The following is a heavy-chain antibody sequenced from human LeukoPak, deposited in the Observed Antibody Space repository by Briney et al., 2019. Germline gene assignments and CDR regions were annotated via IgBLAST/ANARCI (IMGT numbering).Heavy chain of an antibody. V-gene: IGHV3-15*01. CDR1: GFTFSNAW. J-gene: IGHJ4*02. D-gene: IGHD6-13*01. CDR3: TGVSRSSWYDY. Sequence: GGSLRLSCEASGFTFSNAWMSWVRQAPGKGLEWVGRIKNKTDGGTLDYAAPVKGRFTISRDDSKNTLYLQMNSLKTEDTAVYYCTGVSRSSWYDYWGQGTLVTVSS. CDR2: IKNKTDGGTL.